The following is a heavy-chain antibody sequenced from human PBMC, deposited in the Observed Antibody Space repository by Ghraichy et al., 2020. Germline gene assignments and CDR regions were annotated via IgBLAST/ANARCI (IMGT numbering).Heavy chain of an antibody. J-gene: IGHJ4*02. Sequence: GESLNISCAASGFTFSSYWMHWVRQAPGKGLVWVSRINSDGSSTSYADSVKGRFTISRDNAKNTLYLQMNSLRAEDTAVYYCARVPHPIIQLWSLGYWGQGTLVTVSS. D-gene: IGHD5-18*01. CDR1: GFTFSSYW. CDR2: INSDGSST. CDR3: ARVPHPIIQLWSLGY. V-gene: IGHV3-74*01.